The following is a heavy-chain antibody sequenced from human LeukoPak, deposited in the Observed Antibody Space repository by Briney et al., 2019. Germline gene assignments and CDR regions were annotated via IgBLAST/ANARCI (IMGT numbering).Heavy chain of an antibody. J-gene: IGHJ6*02. V-gene: IGHV3-53*04. CDR3: ARDSQRAAYGSGSSHYHYGMDV. CDR2: IYSGGST. D-gene: IGHD3-10*01. Sequence: GGSLRLSCAASGFTVSSNYMSWVRQAPGKGLEWVSIIYSGGSTYSADSVRGRFTTSRHNSKNTLYLQMNSLRTDDTAVYYCARDSQRAAYGSGSSHYHYGMDVWGQGTTVTVSS. CDR1: GFTVSSNY.